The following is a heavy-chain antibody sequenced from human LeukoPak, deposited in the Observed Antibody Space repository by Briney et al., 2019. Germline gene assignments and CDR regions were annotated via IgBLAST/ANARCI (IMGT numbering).Heavy chain of an antibody. J-gene: IGHJ6*04. Sequence: GGSLRLSCAASGFTFSNYSMNWVRQAPGKGLEWVSSISSSSSYIYYADSVKGRFTISRDNAKNSLYLQMNSLRAEDTAVYYCARDYGSGSYDYYGMDVWGKGTTVTVSS. CDR1: GFTFSNYS. CDR3: ARDYGSGSYDYYGMDV. D-gene: IGHD3-10*01. V-gene: IGHV3-21*01. CDR2: ISSSSSYI.